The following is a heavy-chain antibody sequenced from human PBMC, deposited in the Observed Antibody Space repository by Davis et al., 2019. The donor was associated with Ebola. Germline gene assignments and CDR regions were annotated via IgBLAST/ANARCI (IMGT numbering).Heavy chain of an antibody. Sequence: GGSLRLSCAASGFTFSNYGMNWVRQAPGKGLEWVSGISDNGGSAHYADSVKGRFTISRDNAKNSLYLQMSTLRVEDTAVYYCTGGSDWTFDDWGQGTLVTVSS. CDR3: TGGSDWTFDD. CDR2: ISDNGGSA. D-gene: IGHD6-19*01. V-gene: IGHV3-23*01. CDR1: GFTFSNYG. J-gene: IGHJ4*02.